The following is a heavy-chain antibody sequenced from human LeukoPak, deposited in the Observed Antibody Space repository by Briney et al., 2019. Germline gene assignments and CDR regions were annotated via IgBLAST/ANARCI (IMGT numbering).Heavy chain of an antibody. V-gene: IGHV1-8*01. D-gene: IGHD6-13*01. CDR2: MNPNSGNT. CDR1: GYTFTSYD. CDR3: ARGAYSSSWYSYSWFDP. Sequence: ASVKVSCKASGYTFTSYDINWVRQATGQGLEWMGWMNPNSGNTGYAQKFQGRVTMTRNTSISTAYTELSSLRSEDTAVYYCARGAYSSSWYSYSWFDPWGQGTLVTASS. J-gene: IGHJ5*02.